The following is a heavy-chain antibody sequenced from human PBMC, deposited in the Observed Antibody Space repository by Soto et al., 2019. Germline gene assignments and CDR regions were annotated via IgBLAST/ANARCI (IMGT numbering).Heavy chain of an antibody. D-gene: IGHD6-19*01. J-gene: IGHJ5*02. Sequence: QVRLVESGGGVVQPGRSLRLSCTASGFSFGSYAMYWFRQPPGKGLEWGAVISHDGINKHYADSVKGRVTVSRDNSNHSLDLQLNSLRGEDTAMYYCARDMYSSDYFVKWFEPWGQGTLVTVSS. CDR1: GFSFGSYA. V-gene: IGHV3-30-3*01. CDR2: ISHDGINK. CDR3: ARDMYSSDYFVKWFEP.